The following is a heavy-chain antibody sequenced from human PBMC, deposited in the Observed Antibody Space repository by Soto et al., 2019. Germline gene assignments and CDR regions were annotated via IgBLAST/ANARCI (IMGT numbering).Heavy chain of an antibody. CDR3: VTEYYHTIDYHKIE. J-gene: IGHJ4*02. Sequence: QVQLQESGPGLVRPSETLSLTCIVSGGSVSTFTHHWSWIRKPPGKGLEWIGCMYYSGNTNYNPSLKGRVTISMDRSRNLFSLSLNSVTAADTAVYSCVTEYYHTIDYHKIEWDQGTLVTVSS. V-gene: IGHV4-61*01. CDR1: GGSVSTFTHH. D-gene: IGHD3-22*01. CDR2: MYYSGNT.